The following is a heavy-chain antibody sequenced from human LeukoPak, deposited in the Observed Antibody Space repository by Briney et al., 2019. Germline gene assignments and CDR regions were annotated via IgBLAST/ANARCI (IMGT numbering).Heavy chain of an antibody. V-gene: IGHV3-11*06. CDR3: AREGPNSYDLRIEYYFDY. CDR2: IRRSSSYT. CDR1: GFTFSDYY. D-gene: IGHD5-18*01. Sequence: SLRLSCAASGFTFSDYYMSWIRQAPGKGLEWVSYIRRSSSYTNYADSVKGRFTISRDNAKNSLYLQMNSLRAEDTAVYYCAREGPNSYDLRIEYYFDYWGQGTLVTVSS. J-gene: IGHJ4*02.